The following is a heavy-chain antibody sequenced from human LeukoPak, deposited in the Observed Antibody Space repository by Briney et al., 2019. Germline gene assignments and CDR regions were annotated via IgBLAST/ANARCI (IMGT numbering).Heavy chain of an antibody. CDR3: AKGSSGSCYSHFDY. CDR2: ICGSGSDGST. D-gene: IGHD2-15*01. Sequence: PGGALRLSCAASGFTFSRYAMGWVRQAPGRGLEGVSTICGSGSDGSTYYADSVKGLFTISRDNYKTPLHLQMNSLRDEDTAVYYCAKGSSGSCYSHFDYWGQGTLLTVSS. CDR1: GFTFSRYA. J-gene: IGHJ4*02. V-gene: IGHV3-23*01.